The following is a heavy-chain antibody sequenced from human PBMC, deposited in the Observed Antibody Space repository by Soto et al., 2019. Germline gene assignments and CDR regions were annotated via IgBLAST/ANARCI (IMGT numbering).Heavy chain of an antibody. CDR1: GYSFSSYW. D-gene: IGHD6-13*01. Sequence: PGESLKISCKGSGYSFSSYWINWVRQMPGKGLEWMGKIDPSDSYSNYSPAFEGHVTISADKSTSTAYLQWSSLKASDTATYYCARSLVNGTYEAFDIWGQGTMVTVSS. J-gene: IGHJ3*02. CDR2: IDPSDSYS. CDR3: ARSLVNGTYEAFDI. V-gene: IGHV5-10-1*01.